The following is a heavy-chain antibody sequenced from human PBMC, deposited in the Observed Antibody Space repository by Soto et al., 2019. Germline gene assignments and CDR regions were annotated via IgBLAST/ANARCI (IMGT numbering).Heavy chain of an antibody. D-gene: IGHD6-19*01. CDR2: TYYRSRWYN. V-gene: IGHV6-1*01. CDR3: ARDDIPGIAVATYGMDV. Sequence: SQDLSITCAISGDSVSGNSAAWNWIRQSPSRGLEWLGRTYYRSRWYNDYAVSVKSRITVTPDTSKNQFSLHLNSVTPEDTAVYYCARDDIPGIAVATYGMDVWGQGTTVTVSS. CDR1: GDSVSGNSAA. J-gene: IGHJ6*02.